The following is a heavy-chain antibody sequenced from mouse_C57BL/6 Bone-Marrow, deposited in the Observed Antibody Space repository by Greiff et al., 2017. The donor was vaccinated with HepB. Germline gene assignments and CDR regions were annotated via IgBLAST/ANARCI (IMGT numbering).Heavy chain of an antibody. CDR3: ARLRRAMDY. CDR2: ISYDGSN. D-gene: IGHD2-12*01. CDR1: GYSITSGYY. V-gene: IGHV3-6*01. Sequence: EVQLQQSGPGLVKPSQSLSLTCSVTGYSITSGYYWNWIRQFPGNKLEWMGYISYDGSNNYNPSLKTRISITRDTSKNQFFLKLNSVTTEDTATYYCARLRRAMDYWGQVTSVTVSS. J-gene: IGHJ4*01.